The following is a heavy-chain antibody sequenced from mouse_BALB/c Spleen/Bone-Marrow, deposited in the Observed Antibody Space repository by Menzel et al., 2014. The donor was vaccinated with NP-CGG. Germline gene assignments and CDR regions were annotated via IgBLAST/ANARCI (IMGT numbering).Heavy chain of an antibody. J-gene: IGHJ3*01. Sequence: EVQLQQSGPELVKPGASVKMSCKASGYTFTSYFMHWVEQRPGQGLEWIGYINPYNDGTKYNEKFKGKATLTSDKSSSTAYMELSSLTSEDSAVYYCTRIYYDYDGVWFAYWGQGTPVTVSA. CDR1: GYTFTSYF. D-gene: IGHD2-4*01. CDR3: TRIYYDYDGVWFAY. V-gene: IGHV1-14*01. CDR2: INPYNDGT.